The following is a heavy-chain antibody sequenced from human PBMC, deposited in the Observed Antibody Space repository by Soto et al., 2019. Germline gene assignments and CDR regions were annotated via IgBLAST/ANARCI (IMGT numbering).Heavy chain of an antibody. CDR2: IYYSGST. CDR1: GGSISSSSYY. J-gene: IGHJ5*02. CDR3: ARLGICSSTSCYDPSQTWWFDP. Sequence: QLQLQESGPGLVKPSETLSLTCTVSGGSISSSSYYWGWIRQPPGKGLEWIGSIYYSGSTYYNPSLKSRVPISVDTSKNQVSLKLSSVTAADTAVYYCARLGICSSTSCYDPSQTWWFDPWGQGTLVTVSS. D-gene: IGHD2-2*01. V-gene: IGHV4-39*01.